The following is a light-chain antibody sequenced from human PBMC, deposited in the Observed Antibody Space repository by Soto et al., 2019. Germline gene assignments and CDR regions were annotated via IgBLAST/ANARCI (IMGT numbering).Light chain of an antibody. CDR2: AAS. J-gene: IGKJ3*01. V-gene: IGKV3-20*01. Sequence: EIVLTQSPGTLSLSPGERATLSCRASQSINNRYLAWYQQKPGQAPRLLIYAASSRATGIPDRLSGSGSGTDFLLTISRLEPEDFAVYYCQQFGSSPVFTFGHGTKVDIK. CDR3: QQFGSSPVFT. CDR1: QSINNRY.